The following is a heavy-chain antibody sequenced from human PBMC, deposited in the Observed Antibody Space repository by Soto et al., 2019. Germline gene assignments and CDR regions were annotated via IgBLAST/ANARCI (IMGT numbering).Heavy chain of an antibody. Sequence: QVQLVQSGAEVKKPGASVKVSCKASGYTFTSYGISWVRQAPGQGLEWMGWTSAYNGNTNYAQKLQGRVTMTTDTCTGTGYMELGSLRSDDTAGYYCARVEGWDVVVPAAPENWFDPWGQGTLVTVSS. D-gene: IGHD2-2*01. CDR2: TSAYNGNT. V-gene: IGHV1-18*01. J-gene: IGHJ5*02. CDR3: ARVEGWDVVVPAAPENWFDP. CDR1: GYTFTSYG.